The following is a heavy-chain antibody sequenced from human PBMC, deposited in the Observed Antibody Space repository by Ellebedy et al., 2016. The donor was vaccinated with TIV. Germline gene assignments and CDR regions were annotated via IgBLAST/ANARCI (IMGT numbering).Heavy chain of an antibody. J-gene: IGHJ4*02. V-gene: IGHV5-10-1*01. CDR2: IDPSDSYN. CDR3: ARHELGSNAAFDS. Sequence: GESLKISXKGSGYSFTSYWISWVRQMPGKGLEWMGRIDPSDSYNKYRTYSPSFQGHVTISVDKSISTAYLQWSSVKASDTAMYYCARHELGSNAAFDSWGQGTLVTVSS. D-gene: IGHD7-27*01. CDR1: GYSFTSYW.